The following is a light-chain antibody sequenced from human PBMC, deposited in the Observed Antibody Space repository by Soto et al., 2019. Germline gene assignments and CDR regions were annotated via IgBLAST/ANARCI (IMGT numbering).Light chain of an antibody. Sequence: QSVLTQSPSVSGAPGQRVTISCTGSSSNIGAGYDVHWYQQFPGTAPKVLIYVNNNRPSGVPDRFSGSKSGTSASLAITGLQAEDEADYYCQSYDNTLNGWVFGGGTKLTVL. J-gene: IGLJ3*02. CDR1: SSNIGAGYD. CDR3: QSYDNTLNGWV. CDR2: VNN. V-gene: IGLV1-40*01.